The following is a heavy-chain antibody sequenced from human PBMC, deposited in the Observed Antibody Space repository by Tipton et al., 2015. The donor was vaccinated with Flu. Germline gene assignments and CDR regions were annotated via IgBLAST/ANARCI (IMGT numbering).Heavy chain of an antibody. CDR3: ATLRRELPSS. V-gene: IGHV1-69-2*01. Sequence: QLVQSGAEVKKPGATVQVSCKASGYTFSDHYLHWVRQAPGKGLEWVGLIDPEDGETKYTEKCQGRVTITADTSTATAYMRLSSLRSEDTAVYYCATLRRELPSSWGQGTQVTVSS. D-gene: IGHD1-7*01. CDR1: GYTFSDHY. CDR2: IDPEDGET. J-gene: IGHJ5*02.